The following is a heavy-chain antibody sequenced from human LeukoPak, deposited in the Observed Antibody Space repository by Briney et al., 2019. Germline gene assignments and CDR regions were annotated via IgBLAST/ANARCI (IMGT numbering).Heavy chain of an antibody. J-gene: IGHJ4*02. CDR1: GFTFSLYS. CDR3: ARAFGDGNTY. Sequence: GGSLRLSCAASGFTFSLYSMLWVRQAPGKGLEWVSYISSGSSAIYYADSVKGRFTISRDNAKNTLYLQMSSLRDEDTAVYYRARAFGDGNTYWGQGTLVTVSS. CDR2: ISSGSSAI. V-gene: IGHV3-48*02. D-gene: IGHD4-23*01.